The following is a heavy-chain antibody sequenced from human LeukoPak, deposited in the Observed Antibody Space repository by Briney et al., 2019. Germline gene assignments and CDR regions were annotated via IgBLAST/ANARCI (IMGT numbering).Heavy chain of an antibody. CDR3: ARESPYYYYYYGMDV. Sequence: PSETLSLTCTVSGGSVSSYYWSWIRQPAGKGLEWIGRIYTSGSTNYNPSLKSRVTMSVDTSKNQFSLKLSSVTAADTAVYYCARESPYYYYYYGMDVWGQGTTVTVSS. J-gene: IGHJ6*02. CDR2: IYTSGST. CDR1: GGSVSSYY. V-gene: IGHV4-4*07.